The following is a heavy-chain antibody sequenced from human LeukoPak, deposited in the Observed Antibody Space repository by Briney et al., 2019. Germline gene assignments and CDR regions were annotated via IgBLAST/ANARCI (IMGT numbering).Heavy chain of an antibody. CDR3: AKAGTAVAGTGRGKNWFDP. V-gene: IGHV3-30*18. CDR2: ISYDGSNK. D-gene: IGHD6-19*01. J-gene: IGHJ5*02. Sequence: GGSLRPSCAASGFTFSSYGMHWVRQAPGKGLEWVAVISYDGSNKYYADSVKGRFTISRDNSKNTLYLQMNSPRAEDTAVYYCAKAGTAVAGTGRGKNWFDPWGQGTLVTVSS. CDR1: GFTFSSYG.